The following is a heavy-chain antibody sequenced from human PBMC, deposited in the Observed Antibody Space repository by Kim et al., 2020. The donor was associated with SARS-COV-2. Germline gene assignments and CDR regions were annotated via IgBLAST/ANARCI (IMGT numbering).Heavy chain of an antibody. Sequence: SETLSLTCTVSGGSISSGGYYWSWIRQHPGKGVEWIGYIYYSGSTYYNPSLKSRVTISVDTSKNQFSLKLSSVTAADTAVYYCARDAGRSGSADWGQGTLVTVSS. V-gene: IGHV4-31*03. CDR3: ARDAGRSGSAD. CDR2: IYYSGST. CDR1: GGSISSGGYY. J-gene: IGHJ4*02. D-gene: IGHD1-26*01.